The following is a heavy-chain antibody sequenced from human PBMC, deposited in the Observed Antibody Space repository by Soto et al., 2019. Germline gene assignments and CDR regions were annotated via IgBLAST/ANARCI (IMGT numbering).Heavy chain of an antibody. V-gene: IGHV3-21*01. CDR1: GFTFSSYS. J-gene: IGHJ4*02. D-gene: IGHD3-22*01. CDR3: ARVPDSSAYYYYFDY. Sequence: PGGSLRLSCAASGFTFSSYSMNGARQAPGKGLEWVSSISSSSSYVYYADSVKGRFTISRDNAKNSMYLEMNSLRADDTAVYYCARVPDSSAYYYYFDYWGQGTLVTVSS. CDR2: ISSSSSYV.